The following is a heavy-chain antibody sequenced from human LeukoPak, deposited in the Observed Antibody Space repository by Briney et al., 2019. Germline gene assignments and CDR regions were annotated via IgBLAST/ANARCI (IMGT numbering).Heavy chain of an antibody. J-gene: IGHJ4*02. Sequence: SVKVSCEASGTPYSFSSYAISWVRQAPGQGLEWMGRIIPISDIANYARRFRGRVTITADRSTATVYMDLSSLTSEDTAVYYCARDREDSSSSFFYWGQGTPVAVAS. D-gene: IGHD1-26*01. V-gene: IGHV1-69*04. CDR1: GTPYSFSSYA. CDR3: ARDREDSSSSFFY. CDR2: IIPISDIA.